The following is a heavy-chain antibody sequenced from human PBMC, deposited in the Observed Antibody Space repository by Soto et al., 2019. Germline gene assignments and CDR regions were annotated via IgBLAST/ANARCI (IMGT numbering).Heavy chain of an antibody. J-gene: IGHJ3*02. D-gene: IGHD2-21*02. CDR3: AIDTGRAYCGGDCSDAFDI. V-gene: IGHV3-48*02. Sequence: EVQLVESGGGLVQPGGSLRLSCAASGFTFSSYSMNWVRQAPGKGLEWVSYISSSSSTIYYADSVKGRFTISRDNAKNSLYLQMNSLRDEDTAVYYCAIDTGRAYCGGDCSDAFDIWGQGTMVTVSS. CDR2: ISSSSSTI. CDR1: GFTFSSYS.